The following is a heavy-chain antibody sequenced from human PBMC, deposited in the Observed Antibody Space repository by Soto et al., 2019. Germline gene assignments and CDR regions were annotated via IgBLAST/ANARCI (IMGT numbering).Heavy chain of an antibody. J-gene: IGHJ5*02. D-gene: IGHD2-15*01. CDR1: GVSITSTNW. Sequence: QVQLQESGPGLVKPSGTLSLTCAVSGVSITSTNWWSWVRQSPGKGLEWIGQIYHSGNTNYNPSLKSRVSMSLDRANNRFSLNLTSVTAADTAMYYCARRSVAAMSWFDPWGQGTLVTVSS. CDR3: ARRSVAAMSWFDP. V-gene: IGHV4-4*02. CDR2: IYHSGNT.